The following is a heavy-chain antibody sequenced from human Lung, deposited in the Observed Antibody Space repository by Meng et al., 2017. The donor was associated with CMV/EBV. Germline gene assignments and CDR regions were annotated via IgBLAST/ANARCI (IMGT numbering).Heavy chain of an antibody. CDR2: IWYDGSNK. D-gene: IGHD4-17*01. J-gene: IGHJ4*02. Sequence: GESLKISCAASGFTFSSYGMHWVRQAPGKGLEWVAVIWYDGSNKYYADSVEGRFTISRDNSKNTLYLQMNSLRAEDTAVYYCAKDHDYGDYVGSYFDYWGQGXLVTVSS. CDR3: AKDHDYGDYVGSYFDY. V-gene: IGHV3-33*06. CDR1: GFTFSSYG.